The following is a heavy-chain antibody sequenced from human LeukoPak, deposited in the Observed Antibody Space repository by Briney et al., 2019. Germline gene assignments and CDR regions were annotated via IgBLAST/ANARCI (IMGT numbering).Heavy chain of an antibody. D-gene: IGHD3-10*01. Sequence: ASVKVSCKASGYTFTGYYMHWVRQAPGQGLEWMGWINPNSGGTNYAQKFQGRVTMTRDTSISTAYMELSRLRSDDTAVYYCARLLVGGTYYYGPGDNYYYYMDVWGKGTTVTVSS. V-gene: IGHV1-2*02. J-gene: IGHJ6*03. CDR2: INPNSGGT. CDR3: ARLLVGGTYYYGPGDNYYYYMDV. CDR1: GYTFTGYY.